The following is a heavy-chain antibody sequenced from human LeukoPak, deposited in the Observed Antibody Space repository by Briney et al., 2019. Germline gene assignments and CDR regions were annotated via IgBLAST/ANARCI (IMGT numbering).Heavy chain of an antibody. CDR3: AGLLPSYYYYYYMDV. CDR1: GFTFSSYE. Sequence: GGSLRLSCAASGFTFSSYEMNWVRQAPGKGLEWVSYISSSGSTIFYADSVKGRFTISRDNAENSLYLQMNSLRAEDTAVYYCAGLLPSYYYYYYMDVWGKGTTVTVSS. J-gene: IGHJ6*03. D-gene: IGHD3-22*01. V-gene: IGHV3-48*03. CDR2: ISSSGSTI.